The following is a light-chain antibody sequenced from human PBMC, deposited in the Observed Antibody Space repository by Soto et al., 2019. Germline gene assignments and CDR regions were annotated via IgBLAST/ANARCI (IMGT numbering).Light chain of an antibody. CDR1: SSDVGGYDY. J-gene: IGLJ1*01. Sequence: QCVLTKPRSVYGSPGQSVTISCSGTSSDVGGYDYVFWYQQHPGKVPKLLIYDVSKRPSGVPDRFSGSRSGNTASLTISGLQAEDEADYYCYSYAGSYTSLFGSGTKVTVL. V-gene: IGLV2-11*01. CDR2: DVS. CDR3: YSYAGSYTSL.